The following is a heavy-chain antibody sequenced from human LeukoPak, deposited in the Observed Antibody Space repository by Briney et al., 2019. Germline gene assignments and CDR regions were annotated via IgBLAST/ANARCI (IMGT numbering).Heavy chain of an antibody. V-gene: IGHV1-3*01. CDR2: INAGNGNT. CDR3: ARGMGRQWYFDL. D-gene: IGHD1-26*01. J-gene: IGHJ2*01. CDR1: GYTFTSYA. Sequence: ASVKVSCKVSGYTFTSYAMHWVRQAPGQRLEWMGWINAGNGNTKYSQKFQGRVTITRDTSASTAYMELSSLRSEDTAVYYCARGMGRQWYFDLWGRGTLVTVSS.